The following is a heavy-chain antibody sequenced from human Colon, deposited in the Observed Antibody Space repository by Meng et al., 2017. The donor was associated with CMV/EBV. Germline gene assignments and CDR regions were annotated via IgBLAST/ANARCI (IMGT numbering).Heavy chain of an antibody. CDR2: LSYSGST. J-gene: IGHJ3*02. CDR3: ARSRDIVIVEATQAVFDI. V-gene: IGHV4-39*01. D-gene: IGHD2/OR15-2a*01. Sequence: SETLSLTCSVSGGSARTSTYYWGWIRQPPGKGLQWIGSLSYSGSTYYNPSLKSRVTISVDTSKNQFSLKLGSVTAADTAVYYCARSRDIVIVEATQAVFDIWGQGTMVTVSS. CDR1: GGSARTSTYY.